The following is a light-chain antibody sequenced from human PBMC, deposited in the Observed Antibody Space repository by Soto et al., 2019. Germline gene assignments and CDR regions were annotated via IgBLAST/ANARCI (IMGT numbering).Light chain of an antibody. Sequence: EIVLTQSSATLSLSPGERATLSCRSRQSVSSYLAWYQQKPGQAPRLLIYDASNRATGIPARFSGSGSGTDFTLTISSLEPENFAVYYCQQRSNWPPWTFGQGTKVDIK. CDR3: QQRSNWPPWT. CDR1: QSVSSY. V-gene: IGKV3-11*01. J-gene: IGKJ1*01. CDR2: DAS.